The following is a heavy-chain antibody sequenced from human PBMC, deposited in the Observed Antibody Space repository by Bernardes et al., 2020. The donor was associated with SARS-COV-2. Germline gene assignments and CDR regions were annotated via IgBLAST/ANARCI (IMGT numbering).Heavy chain of an antibody. CDR3: ARDRDSNDVYFDH. Sequence: GGSLRLSCAASGFTFSSYWMHWVRQAPGKGLEWVSRINSEGSSTSYADSVKGRFTISRDNAKNTLYLQMNSLRAEDTAVYYCARDRDSNDVYFDHWGQGTLVTVYS. CDR1: GFTFSSYW. V-gene: IGHV3-74*01. J-gene: IGHJ4*02. CDR2: INSEGSST. D-gene: IGHD4-4*01.